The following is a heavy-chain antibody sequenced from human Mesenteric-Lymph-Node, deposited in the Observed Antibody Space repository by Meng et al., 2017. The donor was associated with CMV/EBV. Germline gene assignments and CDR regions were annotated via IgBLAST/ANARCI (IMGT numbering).Heavy chain of an antibody. J-gene: IGHJ4*02. D-gene: IGHD4-17*01. Sequence: SLKISCAASGFTFDDYAMHWVRQAPGKGLEWVSGISWNSGNIGYADPVKGRFTISRDNAKKSLYLQMNSLRVEDTALYYCAKDGAGYGDYVGCYFDYWGQGTLVTVSS. CDR3: AKDGAGYGDYVGCYFDY. CDR2: ISWNSGNI. V-gene: IGHV3-9*01. CDR1: GFTFDDYA.